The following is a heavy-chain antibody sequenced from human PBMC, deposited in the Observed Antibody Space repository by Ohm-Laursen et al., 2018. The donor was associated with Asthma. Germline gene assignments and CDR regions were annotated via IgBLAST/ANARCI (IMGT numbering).Heavy chain of an antibody. D-gene: IGHD4-17*01. J-gene: IGHJ4*02. V-gene: IGHV3-30*03. Sequence: SLRLSCSAPGFTFSSYGMHWVRQAPGKGLEWVAALSYRGSNKYYADSVKGRFTISRDNSKNTLYLQMNSLRAEDTAVYYCARDLHGDYRFDYWGQGTLVTVSS. CDR3: ARDLHGDYRFDY. CDR2: LSYRGSNK. CDR1: GFTFSSYG.